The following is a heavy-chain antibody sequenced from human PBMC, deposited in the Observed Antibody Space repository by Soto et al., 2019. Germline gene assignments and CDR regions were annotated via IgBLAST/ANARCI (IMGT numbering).Heavy chain of an antibody. CDR1: GYSISSGYY. Sequence: PSETLSLTCAVSGYSISSGYYWGWIRQPPGKGLEWIGSIYHSGSTYYNPSLKSRVTISVDTSKNQFSLKLSSVTAADTAVYYCARVYYDFWSGYYSRSTFDYWGQGTLVTVSS. CDR3: ARVYYDFWSGYYSRSTFDY. V-gene: IGHV4-38-2*01. D-gene: IGHD3-3*01. CDR2: IYHSGST. J-gene: IGHJ4*02.